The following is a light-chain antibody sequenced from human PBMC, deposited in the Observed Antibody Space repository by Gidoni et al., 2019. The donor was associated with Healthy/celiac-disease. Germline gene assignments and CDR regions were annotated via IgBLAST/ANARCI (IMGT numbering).Light chain of an antibody. Sequence: DIEKTESPSSLSASVGDRVTISCQASQNISNYLNWYQQKPGNAPKLLIYDASNLKTGVPSRFSGSGSGTDFTFTISSLQPEDIATYYCQQYDSLLFTFGGGTKLEIK. CDR1: QNISNY. J-gene: IGKJ4*01. CDR3: QQYDSLLFT. CDR2: DAS. V-gene: IGKV1-33*01.